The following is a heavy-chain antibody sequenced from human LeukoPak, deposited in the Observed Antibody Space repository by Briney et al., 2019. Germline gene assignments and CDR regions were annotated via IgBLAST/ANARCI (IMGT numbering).Heavy chain of an antibody. Sequence: SETLSLTCTVSGGSISSSSYCWGWIRQPPGKGLEWIGSVYYSGSTYYNSSLKSRVTISVDTSKNQFSLKLTSVTAADTAVYYCARHHRRDSSGWGARWFDPWGQGTLVTVSS. CDR3: ARHHRRDSSGWGARWFDP. V-gene: IGHV4-39*01. CDR1: GGSISSSSYC. CDR2: VYYSGST. J-gene: IGHJ5*02. D-gene: IGHD6-19*01.